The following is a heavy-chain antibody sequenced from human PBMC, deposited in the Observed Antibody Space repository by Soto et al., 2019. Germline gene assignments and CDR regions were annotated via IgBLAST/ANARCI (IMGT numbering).Heavy chain of an antibody. CDR3: GRAPHDHVGTAMGALYCYCGMDL. CDR1: GGTLSSYA. CDR2: IIPIFGTA. Sequence: QVQLVQSGAEVKQPGSSVKVSCKASGGTLSSYAISWVRQAPGQGLEWMGGIIPIFGTANYAQKLQGRVIITADKPTSTAYMELSSLRSEDTAVYYWGRAPHDHVGTAMGALYCYCGMDLWGQGTTVTVSS. J-gene: IGHJ6*02. D-gene: IGHD5-18*01. V-gene: IGHV1-69*06.